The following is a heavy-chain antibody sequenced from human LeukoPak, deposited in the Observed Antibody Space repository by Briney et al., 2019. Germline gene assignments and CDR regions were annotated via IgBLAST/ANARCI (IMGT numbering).Heavy chain of an antibody. D-gene: IGHD3-10*01. CDR2: MKGDASLI. CDR1: GFSFGNFW. J-gene: IGHJ4*02. CDR3: ARSFGELFPNDY. Sequence: GGSLRLSCAASGFSFGNFWMSWVRQAPGRGLQWVASMKGDASLIYYVDSVKRRFTISRDNARNSLYLQMNSLRAEDTAVYYCARSFGELFPNDYWGQGTLVTVSS. V-gene: IGHV3-7*03.